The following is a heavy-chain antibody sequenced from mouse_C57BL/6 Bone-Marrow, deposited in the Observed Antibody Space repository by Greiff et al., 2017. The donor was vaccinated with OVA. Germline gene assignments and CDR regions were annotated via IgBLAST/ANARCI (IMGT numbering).Heavy chain of an antibody. CDR3: ATRGYYGRNYFDY. CDR2: ISYSGST. J-gene: IGHJ2*01. Sequence: EVQLQESGPGMVKPSQSLSLTCTVTGYSITSGYDWHWIRHFPGNKLEWMGYISYSGSTNYNPSLKSRISITHDTSKNHFFLKLNSVTTEDTATYYCATRGYYGRNYFDYWGQGTTLTVSS. D-gene: IGHD1-1*01. V-gene: IGHV3-1*01. CDR1: GYSITSGYD.